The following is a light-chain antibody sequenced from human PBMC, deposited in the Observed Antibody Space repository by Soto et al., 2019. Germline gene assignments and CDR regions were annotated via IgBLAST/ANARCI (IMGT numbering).Light chain of an antibody. CDR2: DAS. V-gene: IGKV1-5*01. CDR1: QSISSW. Sequence: DIQMTQSPSTLSASVGDRVTITCRASQSISSWLAWYQQKPGKAPKLLIYDASYLERAVPSRFSGSGSGTEFTLTISSLQPDDLATYYCQQYNSFWTFGQGTKVEI. J-gene: IGKJ1*01. CDR3: QQYNSFWT.